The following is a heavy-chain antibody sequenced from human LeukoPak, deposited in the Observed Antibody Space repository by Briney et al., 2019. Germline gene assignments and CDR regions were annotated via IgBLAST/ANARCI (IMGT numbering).Heavy chain of an antibody. D-gene: IGHD1-26*01. CDR1: GGTFSSYA. V-gene: IGHV1-69*13. CDR2: IIPIFGTA. CDR3: ARWVVGAPRFDP. Sequence: SVKVSCKASGGTFSSYAISWVRQAPGQGLEWMGGIIPIFGTANYAQKFQGRVTITADESTSTVYMELSSLRSEDTAVYYCARWVVGAPRFDPWGQRTLVTVSS. J-gene: IGHJ5*02.